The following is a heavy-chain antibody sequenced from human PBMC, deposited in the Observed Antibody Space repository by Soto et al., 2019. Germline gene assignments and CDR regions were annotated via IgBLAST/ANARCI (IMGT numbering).Heavy chain of an antibody. CDR2: ISSSSSTI. Sequence: GESLKISCAASGFTFSSYSMNWVRQAPGKGLEWVSYISSSSSTIYYADSVKGRFTISRDNAKNSLYLQMNSLRDEDTAVYYCAREGDYYDSSGYYYVGAFDIWGQGTMVTVSS. D-gene: IGHD3-22*01. CDR3: AREGDYYDSSGYYYVGAFDI. V-gene: IGHV3-48*02. J-gene: IGHJ3*02. CDR1: GFTFSSYS.